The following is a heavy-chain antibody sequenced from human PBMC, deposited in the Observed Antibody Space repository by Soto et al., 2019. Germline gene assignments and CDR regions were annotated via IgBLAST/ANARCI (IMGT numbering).Heavy chain of an antibody. CDR1: GYTFTSYG. J-gene: IGHJ3*01. Sequence: QVQLVQSGAEVKKPGASVKVSCKASGYTFTSYGISWVRQAPGQGLEWMGWISAYNGNTIYAQKVQGGVSMTTDTSTSTAYMELRSLRSDDTAVYHCARVNYDNGHAFDVWGQGTMVTVSS. CDR2: ISAYNGNT. V-gene: IGHV1-18*01. CDR3: ARVNYDNGHAFDV. D-gene: IGHD3-22*01.